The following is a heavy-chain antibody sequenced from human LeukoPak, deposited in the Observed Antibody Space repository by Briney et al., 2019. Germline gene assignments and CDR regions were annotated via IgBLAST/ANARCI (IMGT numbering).Heavy chain of an antibody. D-gene: IGHD2-21*01. CDR1: GFTFRSFA. CDR2: IIGSGRTT. V-gene: IGHV3-23*01. J-gene: IGHJ6*03. Sequence: GSLRLSCAASGFTFRSFAMSWVRQAPGKGLEWVSGIIGSGRTTFYADSVKGRFTISRDNSKNTLYLQMNSLRAEDTAIYYCAKKEGDTYFSWYMDVWAKGPRSPSP. CDR3: AKKEGDTYFSWYMDV.